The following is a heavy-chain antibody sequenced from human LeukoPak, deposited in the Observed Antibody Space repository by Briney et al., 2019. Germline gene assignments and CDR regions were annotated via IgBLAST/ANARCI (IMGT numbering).Heavy chain of an antibody. CDR1: GFIFSRYS. J-gene: IGHJ4*02. Sequence: GGSLRLSCAASGFIFSRYSMNWVRQAPGKGMEWVSYISSSSSTIFYADSVKGRFTISRDNSKNTLYLQMNSLRAEDTAVYYCAKDRGPQSVWGQGTLVTVSS. CDR2: ISSSSSTI. V-gene: IGHV3-48*01. CDR3: AKDRGPQSV.